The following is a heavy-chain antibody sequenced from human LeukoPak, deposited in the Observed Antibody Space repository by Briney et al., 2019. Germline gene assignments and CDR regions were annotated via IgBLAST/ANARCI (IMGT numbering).Heavy chain of an antibody. CDR1: GGFINSYY. CDR3: ARHNGFDRGYYYYMDV. V-gene: IGHV4-4*07. Sequence: SETLSLTCTVSGGFINSYYWSWIRQPAGKGLEWIGRVYTSGITNYNPSLKSRITMSVDTSKNQFSLKLTPVTAADTAVYYCARHNGFDRGYYYYMDVWGKGTTVTVSS. D-gene: IGHD3-9*01. CDR2: VYTSGIT. J-gene: IGHJ6*03.